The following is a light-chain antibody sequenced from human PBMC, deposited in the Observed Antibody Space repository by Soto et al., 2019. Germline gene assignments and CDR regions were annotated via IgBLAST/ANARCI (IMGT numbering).Light chain of an antibody. V-gene: IGLV2-14*02. CDR1: SPDL. J-gene: IGLJ1*01. Sequence: QSALTQPASVSGSPGQSITISCTGSPDLVSWYQQHPGSAPKLLIDEDTKRPSAVSERFSGSRSGNTASLTISALQADDEADYYCSSYTRRRTLVFGTGTKLTVL. CDR3: SSYTRRRTLV. CDR2: EDT.